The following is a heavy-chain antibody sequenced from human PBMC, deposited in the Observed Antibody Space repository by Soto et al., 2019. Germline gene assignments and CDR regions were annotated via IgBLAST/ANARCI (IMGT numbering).Heavy chain of an antibody. CDR3: ARDRVESGDQEYFQH. Sequence: EVQLVESGGGLIQPGGSLRLSCAASGFTVSSNYMSWVRQAPGKGLEWVSVIYSGGSTYYADSVKGRFTISRDNAKNTLYLQMNSLRAEDTAVYYCARDRVESGDQEYFQHWGQGTLVTVSS. CDR2: IYSGGST. D-gene: IGHD2-21*02. V-gene: IGHV3-53*01. J-gene: IGHJ1*01. CDR1: GFTVSSNY.